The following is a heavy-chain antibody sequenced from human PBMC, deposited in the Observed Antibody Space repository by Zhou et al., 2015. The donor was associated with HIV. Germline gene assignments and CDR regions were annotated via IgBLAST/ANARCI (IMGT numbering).Heavy chain of an antibody. CDR1: GYTFTNYG. V-gene: IGHV1-18*01. Sequence: QVQLVQSGAEVKKPGASVKVSCKASGYTFTNYGINWVRQAPGQGLEWMGWISAYNGNTNYAQKLQGRVTMTTDTSTSTAYMELRSLRSDDTAVYYCARDLHPRIHMTTMTTVDCWGQGTLVTVSS. CDR3: ARDLHPRIHMTTMTTVDC. J-gene: IGHJ4*02. CDR2: ISAYNGNT. D-gene: IGHD4-17*01.